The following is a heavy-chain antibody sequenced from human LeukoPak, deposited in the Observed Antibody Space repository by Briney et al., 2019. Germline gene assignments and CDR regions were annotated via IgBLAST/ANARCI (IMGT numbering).Heavy chain of an antibody. J-gene: IGHJ4*02. CDR2: IYYSGST. CDR1: GGSISSGDYY. D-gene: IGHD3-10*01. Sequence: PSETLSLTCTVSGGSISSGDYYWSWIRQPPGKGLEWIGYIYYSGSTYYNPSLKSRVTISVDTSQNQFSLKLSSVTAADTAVYYCARAHDYGSGSFDYWGQGTLVTVSS. V-gene: IGHV4-30-4*01. CDR3: ARAHDYGSGSFDY.